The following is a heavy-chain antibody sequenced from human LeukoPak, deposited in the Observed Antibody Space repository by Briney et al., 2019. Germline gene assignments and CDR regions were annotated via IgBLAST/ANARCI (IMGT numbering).Heavy chain of an antibody. CDR3: VRYESGWYPNIDY. V-gene: IGHV4-59*08. CDR2: IYYSGST. CDR1: GGSISSYY. D-gene: IGHD6-19*01. J-gene: IGHJ4*02. Sequence: SETLSLTCTVSGGSISSYYWSWIRQPPGKGLEWIGYIYYSGSTNYNPSLKSRVTISVDTSKNQFSLKLSSVTAADTAVYYCVRYESGWYPNIDYWGQGTLVTVSS.